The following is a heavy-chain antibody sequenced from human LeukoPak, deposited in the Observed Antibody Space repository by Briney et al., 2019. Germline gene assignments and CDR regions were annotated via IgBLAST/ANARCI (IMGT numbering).Heavy chain of an antibody. CDR3: ARDLYNWNDGGYFDY. V-gene: IGHV3-33*01. CDR1: GFTFSSYG. J-gene: IGHJ4*02. CDR2: IWYDGSNK. D-gene: IGHD1-1*01. Sequence: GGSLRFSCAASGFTFSSYGMHWVRQAPGKGLEWVAVIWYDGSNKYYADSVKGRFTISRDNSKNTLYLQMNSLRAEDTAVYYCARDLYNWNDGGYFDYWGQGTLVTVSS.